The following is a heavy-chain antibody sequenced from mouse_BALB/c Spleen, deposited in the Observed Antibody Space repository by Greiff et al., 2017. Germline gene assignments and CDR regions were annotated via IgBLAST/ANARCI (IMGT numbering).Heavy chain of an antibody. Sequence: EVKLVESGPSLVKPSQTLSLTCSVTGDSITSGYWNWIRKFPGNKLEYMGYISYSGSTYYNPSLKSRISITRDTSKNQYYLQLNSVTTEDTATYYCARGMDGNSYFDYWGQGTTLTVSS. V-gene: IGHV3-8*02. D-gene: IGHD2-1*01. J-gene: IGHJ2*01. CDR2: ISYSGST. CDR1: GDSITSGY. CDR3: ARGMDGNSYFDY.